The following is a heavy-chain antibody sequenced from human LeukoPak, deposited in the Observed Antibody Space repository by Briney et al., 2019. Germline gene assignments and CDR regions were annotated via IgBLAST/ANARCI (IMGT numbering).Heavy chain of an antibody. Sequence: PSETLSLTCAVYGGSFSGYYWSWIRQPPGKGLEWIGEINHSGSTNYNPSLKSRVTISVDTSKNQFSLKLSSVTAADTAVYYCARGFSSSWYAGGAFDPWGQGTLVTVSS. J-gene: IGHJ5*02. D-gene: IGHD6-13*01. V-gene: IGHV4-34*01. CDR1: GGSFSGYY. CDR2: INHSGST. CDR3: ARGFSSSWYAGGAFDP.